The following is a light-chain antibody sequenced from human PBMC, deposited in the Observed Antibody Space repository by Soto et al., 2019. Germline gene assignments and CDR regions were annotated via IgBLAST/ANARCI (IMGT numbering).Light chain of an antibody. CDR3: QHYGTSPLP. CDR1: QSVRSSH. V-gene: IGKV3-20*01. J-gene: IGKJ4*01. Sequence: EIVLTQSPGTLSLSPGERATLSCRASQSVRSSHFAWYQQKPGQAPRLLIYDAYNRATGIPDRFSGSGSGTEFTLTISRLEPEDFAVYYCQHYGTSPLPFGGGTKVEIK. CDR2: DAY.